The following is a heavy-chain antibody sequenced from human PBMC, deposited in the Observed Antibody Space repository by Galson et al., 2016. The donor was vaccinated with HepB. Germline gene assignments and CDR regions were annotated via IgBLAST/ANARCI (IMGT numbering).Heavy chain of an antibody. J-gene: IGHJ4*02. D-gene: IGHD1-26*01. CDR2: ISGRGATT. CDR1: GFTLSGYS. V-gene: IGHV3-23*01. CDR3: AKDLGGNWGYFGY. Sequence: SLRLSCAASGFTLSGYSMNWVRQAPGKGLEWVSGISGRGATTYYADSVKGRFTISRDNSKNTLYLQMNSLRAEDTAVNYCAKDLGGNWGYFGYWGQGTLVTVSP.